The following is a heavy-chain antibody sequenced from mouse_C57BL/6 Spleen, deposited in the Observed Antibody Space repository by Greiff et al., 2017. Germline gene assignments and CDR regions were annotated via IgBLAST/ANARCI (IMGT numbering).Heavy chain of an antibody. CDR2: ISSGSSTI. CDR1: GFTFSDYG. Sequence: EVQLVESGGGLVKPGGSLKLSCAASGFTFSDYGMHWVRQAPEKGLEWVAYISSGSSTIYYADTVKGRFTISRANAKNTLFLQMTSLRSEDTAMYYCARSCRGYAMDYWGQGTSVTVSS. CDR3: ARSCRGYAMDY. D-gene: IGHD3-3*01. V-gene: IGHV5-17*01. J-gene: IGHJ4*01.